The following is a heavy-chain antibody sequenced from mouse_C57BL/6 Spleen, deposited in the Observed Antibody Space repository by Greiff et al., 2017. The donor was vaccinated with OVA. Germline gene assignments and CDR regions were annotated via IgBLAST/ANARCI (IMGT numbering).Heavy chain of an antibody. CDR2: IYPRSGNT. V-gene: IGHV1-81*01. CDR1: GYTFTSYG. CDR3: ARSQLRREDYYAMDY. J-gene: IGHJ4*01. D-gene: IGHD2-4*01. Sequence: VQLQESGAELARPGASVKLSCKASGYTFTSYGISWVKQRTGQGLEWIGEIYPRSGNTYYNEKFKGKATLTADKSSSTAYMELRSLTSEDSAVYFCARSQLRREDYYAMDYWGQGTSVTVSS.